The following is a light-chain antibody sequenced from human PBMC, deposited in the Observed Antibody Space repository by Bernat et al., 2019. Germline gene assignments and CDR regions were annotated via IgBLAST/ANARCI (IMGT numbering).Light chain of an antibody. CDR2: DNN. CDR1: SSNIGKNY. Sequence: QSVLTQPPSVSAAPGQKVTISCSGSSSNIGKNYVSWYQQLPGTAPQLLIYDNNKRPSGIPDRFSGSKSGTSATLGITGLQTGDEAEYYCGVWDNSLSAEEFGGGTRLTV. V-gene: IGLV1-51*01. CDR3: GVWDNSLSAEE. J-gene: IGLJ3*02.